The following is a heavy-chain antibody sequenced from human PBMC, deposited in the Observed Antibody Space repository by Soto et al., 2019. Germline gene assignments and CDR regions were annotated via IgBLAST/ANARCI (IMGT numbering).Heavy chain of an antibody. CDR3: ARGARRHADKRKYHNDMDG. CDR2: IYSGGGT. CDR1: GFTVSSNY. V-gene: IGHV3-53*01. Sequence: PGGSLRLSCAASGFTVSSNYMSWVRQAPGKGLEWVSVIYSGGGTYYADFVKGRFTISRDNSKNTLYLQMNSLRAEDTAVYYCARGARRHADKRKYHNDMDGCHQGT. J-gene: IGHJ6*02. D-gene: IGHD2-2*01.